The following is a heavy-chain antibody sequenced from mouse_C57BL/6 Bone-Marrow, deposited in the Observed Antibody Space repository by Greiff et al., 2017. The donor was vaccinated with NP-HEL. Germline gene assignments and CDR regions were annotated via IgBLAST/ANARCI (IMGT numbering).Heavy chain of an antibody. D-gene: IGHD2-2*01. CDR2: INPGSGGT. CDR3: ARSASTMVTTV. J-gene: IGHJ4*01. CDR1: GYAFTNYL. V-gene: IGHV1-54*01. Sequence: QVQLQQSGAELVRPGTSVKVSCKASGYAFTNYLIEWVKQRPGQGLEWIGVINPGSGGTNYTEKFKGKATLTADKSSSTAYMQLSSLTSEDSAVYFCARSASTMVTTVWGQGTSVTVSS.